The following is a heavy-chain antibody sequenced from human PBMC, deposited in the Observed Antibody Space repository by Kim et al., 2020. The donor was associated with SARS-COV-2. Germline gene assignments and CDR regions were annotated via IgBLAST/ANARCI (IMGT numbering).Heavy chain of an antibody. Sequence: GGSLRLSCAASGFTFSSYGMHWVRQAPGKGLEWVAVISYDGSNKYYADSVKGRFTISRDNSKNTLYLQMNSLRAEDTAVYYCAKDYEEGQLEGVYYYYGMDVWGQGTTVTVSS. J-gene: IGHJ6*02. CDR3: AKDYEEGQLEGVYYYYGMDV. CDR2: ISYDGSNK. CDR1: GFTFSSYG. D-gene: IGHD3-16*01. V-gene: IGHV3-30*18.